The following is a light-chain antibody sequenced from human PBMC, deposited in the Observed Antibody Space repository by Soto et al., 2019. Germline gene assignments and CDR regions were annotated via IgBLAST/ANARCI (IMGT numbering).Light chain of an antibody. CDR2: DAS. CDR1: QSVSRY. J-gene: IGKJ3*01. V-gene: IGKV3-11*01. Sequence: EIVLTQSPATLSLSPRERATLSCSASQSVSRYLAWYQQKPGQAPRLLIYDASNRATGIPARFSGSGSGTDFTLTISSLEPEDFAVYYCQQRSNWPLSTFGPGTKVDIK. CDR3: QQRSNWPLST.